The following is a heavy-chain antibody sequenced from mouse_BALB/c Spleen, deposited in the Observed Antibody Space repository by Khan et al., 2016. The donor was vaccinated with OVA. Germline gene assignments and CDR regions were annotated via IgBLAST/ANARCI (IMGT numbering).Heavy chain of an antibody. CDR2: INTYTGEP. Sequence: QIQLVQSGPELKKTGVTVKISCKASGYTFTTYGMNWVKQAPGKGLKWMGWINTYTGEPTYVDDFKGRFAFSLETSASTAYLQINNLKNEDTATYFCARVGYSGTMDYWGQGTSVTVSS. CDR1: GYTFTTYG. J-gene: IGHJ4*01. CDR3: ARVGYSGTMDY. D-gene: IGHD2-14*01. V-gene: IGHV9-3-1*01.